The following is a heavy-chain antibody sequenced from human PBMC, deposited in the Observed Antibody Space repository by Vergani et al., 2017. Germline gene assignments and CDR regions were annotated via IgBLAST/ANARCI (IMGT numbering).Heavy chain of an antibody. V-gene: IGHV1-69*18. CDR1: GGTFSSYA. D-gene: IGHD5-24*01. Sequence: QVQLVQSGAEVKKPGSSVKVSCKASGGTFSSYAISWVRQAPGQGLEWMGRIIPIFGTANYAQKFQGRVTITADESTSTAYMELSSLRSEDTAVYYCARTIGRDCYNQYYYYGMDVWGQETTVTVSS. CDR2: IIPIFGTA. CDR3: ARTIGRDCYNQYYYYGMDV. J-gene: IGHJ6*02.